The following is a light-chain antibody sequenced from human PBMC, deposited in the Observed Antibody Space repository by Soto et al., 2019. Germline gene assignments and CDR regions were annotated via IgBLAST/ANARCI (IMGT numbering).Light chain of an antibody. V-gene: IGKV3-15*01. CDR3: QQFNKWPRT. J-gene: IGKJ1*01. Sequence: EIVMTQSPATLSVSPGERATLSCRASQSVSSNLAWYQQKPGQAPRLLIYGASTRATGVPARFSGSGSGTEFTLTISSLQSEDLAVYFCQQFNKWPRTFGQGTKVEIK. CDR1: QSVSSN. CDR2: GAS.